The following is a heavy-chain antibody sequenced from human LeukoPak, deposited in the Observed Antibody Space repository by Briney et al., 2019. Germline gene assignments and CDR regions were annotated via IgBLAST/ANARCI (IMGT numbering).Heavy chain of an antibody. D-gene: IGHD1-26*01. V-gene: IGHV3-23*01. CDR2: ISGSGGST. CDR3: AKDWYSGSYSGEAFDI. CDR1: GFTFSSYA. J-gene: IGHJ3*02. Sequence: QPGGSLRLSCAASGFTFSSYAMSWVRQAPGKGLEWVSAISGSGGSTYYADSVKGRFTISRDNSKNTLYLQMNSLRAEDTAVYYCAKDWYSGSYSGEAFDIWGQGTMVTVSS.